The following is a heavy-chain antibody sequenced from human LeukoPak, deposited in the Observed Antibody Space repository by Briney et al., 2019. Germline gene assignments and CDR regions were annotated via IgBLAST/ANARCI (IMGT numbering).Heavy chain of an antibody. CDR2: IYYSGST. CDR3: VRGYDSPYFDY. V-gene: IGHV4-59*04. CDR1: GGSISSYY. J-gene: IGHJ4*02. Sequence: SETLSLTCTVSGGSISSYYWSWIRQPPGKGLEWIGSIYYSGSTYYNPSLKSRVTISVDTSKNQFSLKLSSVTAADTAVYYCVRGYDSPYFDYWGQGTLVTVSS. D-gene: IGHD5-12*01.